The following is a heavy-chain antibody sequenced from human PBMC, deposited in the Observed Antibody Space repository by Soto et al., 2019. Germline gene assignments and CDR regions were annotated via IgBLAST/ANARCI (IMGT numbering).Heavy chain of an antibody. D-gene: IGHD5-18*01. Sequence: GALRLTCAASGXTISSYCMGWVRQAPGKGLEWVANIKQDGSENYYVDSVRGRFTISRDNAKNSLYLQMNSLRAEDTAVYYCVRDFEGSYGYGPFAYWGQGTLVPVSS. CDR1: GXTISSYC. J-gene: IGHJ4*02. CDR2: IKQDGSEN. CDR3: VRDFEGSYGYGPFAY. V-gene: IGHV3-7*03.